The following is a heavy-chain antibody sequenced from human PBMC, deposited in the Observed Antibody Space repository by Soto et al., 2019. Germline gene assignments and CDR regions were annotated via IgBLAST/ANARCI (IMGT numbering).Heavy chain of an antibody. CDR2: IYQSGNT. Sequence: QVQLQESGPGLVKPSGTLSLTCAVSGGSISTTNWWRWDRRPPGKGLEWIGEIYQSGNTNYDSSLKRRVIISIDQCRNESSRNVRSVTAAETAVYYCARVMVVASGGPLAYWGQGALVSVS. CDR1: GGSISTTNW. CDR3: ARVMVVASGGPLAY. J-gene: IGHJ4*02. V-gene: IGHV4-4*02. D-gene: IGHD2-8*01.